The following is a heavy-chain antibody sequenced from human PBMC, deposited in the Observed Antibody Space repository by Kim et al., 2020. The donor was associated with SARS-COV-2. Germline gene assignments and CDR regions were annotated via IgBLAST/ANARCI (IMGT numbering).Heavy chain of an antibody. Sequence: GESLKISCKGSGYSFTSYWIGWVRQMPGKGLEWMGIIYPGDSDTRYSPSLQGQVTISADKSISTAYLQWSSLKASDTAMYYCARDGYYDSSGYYYYGMDVWGQGTTVTVSS. D-gene: IGHD3-22*01. CDR2: IYPGDSDT. CDR3: ARDGYYDSSGYYYYGMDV. V-gene: IGHV5-51*01. CDR1: GYSFTSYW. J-gene: IGHJ6*02.